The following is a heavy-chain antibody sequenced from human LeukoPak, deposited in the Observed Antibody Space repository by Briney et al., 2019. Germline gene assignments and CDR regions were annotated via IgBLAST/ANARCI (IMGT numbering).Heavy chain of an antibody. D-gene: IGHD4/OR15-4a*01. CDR1: GFTCSSYG. CDR2: IKHDGSED. Sequence: GGSLRLSCAASGFTCSSYGRTWVRQTPRKGLKWVANIKHDGSEDYFVDSVKGRFTISRDNAENSLHLQMSSLRAEDTAVYYCARSANYGGHAFFDYWGHGILVIVSS. CDR3: ARSANYGGHAFFDY. J-gene: IGHJ4*01. V-gene: IGHV3-7*01.